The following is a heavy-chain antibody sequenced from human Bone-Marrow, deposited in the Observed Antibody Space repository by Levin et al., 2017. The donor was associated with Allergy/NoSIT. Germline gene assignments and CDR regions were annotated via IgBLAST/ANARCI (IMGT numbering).Heavy chain of an antibody. CDR2: ISGGGGST. CDR3: AKTRDWYFDL. D-gene: IGHD4-11*01. Sequence: GGSLRLSCAASGFDFNNYATSWVRQAPGKGLEWVSSISGGGGSTYYADSVKGRFTISKDKFKNTLFLQMNSLTGDDTAVYYCAKTRDWYFDLWGRGTLVTVSS. CDR1: GFDFNNYA. V-gene: IGHV3-23*01. J-gene: IGHJ2*01.